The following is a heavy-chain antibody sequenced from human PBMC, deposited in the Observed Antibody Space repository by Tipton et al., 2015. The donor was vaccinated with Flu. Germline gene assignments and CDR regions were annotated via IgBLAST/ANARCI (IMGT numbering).Heavy chain of an antibody. CDR3: ARRGWSGYYGSYYYGMDV. CDR2: INHSGST. J-gene: IGHJ6*02. D-gene: IGHD3-3*01. V-gene: IGHV4-34*01. CDR1: GGSFSGYY. Sequence: TLSLTCAVYGGSFSGYYWSWIRLPPGKGLEWIGEINHSGSTNYNPSLKSRVTISVDTSKNQFSLKLSSVTAADTAVYYCARRGWSGYYGSYYYGMDVWGQGTTVTVSS.